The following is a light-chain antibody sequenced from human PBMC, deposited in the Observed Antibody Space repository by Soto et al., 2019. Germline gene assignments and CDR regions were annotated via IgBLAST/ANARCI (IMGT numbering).Light chain of an antibody. J-gene: IGKJ3*01. CDR3: QQYGSSPFT. V-gene: IGKV3-20*01. Sequence: EIVMTQSPATLSVSPGERATLSCRASRRVSSSYLAWYQQKRGQAPRLLIDGSSSRASCIPDRFSGSGSGTDSTPTISRLEHEDLAVYYCQQYGSSPFTFGHGTKVDI. CDR2: GSS. CDR1: RRVSSSY.